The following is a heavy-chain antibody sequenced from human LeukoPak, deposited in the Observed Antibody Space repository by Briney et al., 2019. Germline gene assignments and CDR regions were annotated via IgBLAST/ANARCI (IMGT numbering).Heavy chain of an antibody. Sequence: GESLKISCKGSGYSFTSYWIGWVRQMPGKGLEWMGIIYPGDSDTRYSPSFQGQVTISADKSISAAYLQWCSLKASDTAMYYCARRVEMATIFLFDYWGQGTLVTVSS. CDR3: ARRVEMATIFLFDY. CDR1: GYSFTSYW. CDR2: IYPGDSDT. V-gene: IGHV5-51*01. J-gene: IGHJ4*02. D-gene: IGHD5-24*01.